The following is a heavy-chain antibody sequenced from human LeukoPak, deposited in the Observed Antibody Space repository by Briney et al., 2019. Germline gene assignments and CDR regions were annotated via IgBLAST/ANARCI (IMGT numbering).Heavy chain of an antibody. CDR3: ARRLTYYYGSGKGFDP. CDR2: IYYSGST. D-gene: IGHD3-10*01. V-gene: IGHV4-39*07. Sequence: SETLSLTCTVSGGSISSSSYYWGWIRQPPGKGLEWIGSIYYSGSTYCNPSLKSRVTISVDTSKNQFSLKLSSVTAADTAVYYCARRLTYYYGSGKGFDPWGQGTLVTVSS. J-gene: IGHJ5*02. CDR1: GGSISSSSYY.